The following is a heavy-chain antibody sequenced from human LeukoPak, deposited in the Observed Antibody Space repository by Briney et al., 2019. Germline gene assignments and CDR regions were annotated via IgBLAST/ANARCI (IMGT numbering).Heavy chain of an antibody. V-gene: IGHV4-39*01. J-gene: IGHJ4*02. CDR3: ASALTIFGVAAFDY. Sequence: PSETLSLICAVSGDSISSSNYYWGWIRQPPGKGLEWIGSLYYSGSPYYNPSLKSRVTISVDTSNNQFSLKLNSVTAADTAVYYCASALTIFGVAAFDYWGQRTLVTVSS. CDR1: GDSISSSNYY. D-gene: IGHD3-3*01. CDR2: LYYSGSP.